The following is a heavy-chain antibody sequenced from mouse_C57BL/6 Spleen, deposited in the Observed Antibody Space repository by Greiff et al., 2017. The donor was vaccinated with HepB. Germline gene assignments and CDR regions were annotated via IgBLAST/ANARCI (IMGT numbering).Heavy chain of an antibody. D-gene: IGHD2-5*01. J-gene: IGHJ4*01. Sequence: QVQLKQPGAELVKPGASVKMSCKASGYTFTSYWITWVKQRPGQGLEWIGDIYPGSGSTNYNEKFKSKATLTVDTSSSTAYMQLSSLTSEDSAVYYCARRGYSNYPYAMDYWGQGTSVTVSS. CDR3: ARRGYSNYPYAMDY. CDR1: GYTFTSYW. V-gene: IGHV1-55*01. CDR2: IYPGSGST.